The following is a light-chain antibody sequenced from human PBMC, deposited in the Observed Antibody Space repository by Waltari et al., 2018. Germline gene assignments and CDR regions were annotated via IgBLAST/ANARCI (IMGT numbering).Light chain of an antibody. CDR3: QQYDSYPYT. J-gene: IGKJ2*01. V-gene: IGKV1-5*03. CDR2: RAF. Sequence: DIQMTQSPSTLSASVGDRVTITCRASQGISDWLAWYQQKPGRAPNLLIHRAFTLQTGVPSRFSGSGSGTEFTLTISSLQPEDFATYFCQQYDSYPYTFGQGTKLEIK. CDR1: QGISDW.